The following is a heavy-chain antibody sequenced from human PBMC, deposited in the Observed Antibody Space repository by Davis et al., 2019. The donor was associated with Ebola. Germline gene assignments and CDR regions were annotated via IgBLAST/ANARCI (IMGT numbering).Heavy chain of an antibody. CDR1: GFTFSSYT. D-gene: IGHD6-19*01. J-gene: IGHJ6*02. Sequence: PGGSLRLSCVASGFTFSSYTMNWVRQAPGKGLEWVSSISSSSTYIYYADSVKGRFTISRDNAKNSLYLQLNSLRAEDTAMYYCARGSEYGMDVWGQGTTVTVSS. CDR3: ARGSEYGMDV. V-gene: IGHV3-21*01. CDR2: ISSSSTYI.